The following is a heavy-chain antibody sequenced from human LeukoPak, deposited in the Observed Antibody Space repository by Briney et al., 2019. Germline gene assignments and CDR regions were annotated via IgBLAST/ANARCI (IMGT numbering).Heavy chain of an antibody. J-gene: IGHJ4*02. Sequence: GGSLRLSCAASGFTFTSYAMGWVRQAPGKGLEWVSSVSGSGDGTYYADSVKGRFTTSRDNSKKTLDLHMDSLRAEDTAVYYCAKERLGGNYGDYAVDYWGQGTMVTVSS. CDR3: AKERLGGNYGDYAVDY. CDR1: GFTFTSYA. CDR2: VSGSGDGT. D-gene: IGHD4-17*01. V-gene: IGHV3-23*01.